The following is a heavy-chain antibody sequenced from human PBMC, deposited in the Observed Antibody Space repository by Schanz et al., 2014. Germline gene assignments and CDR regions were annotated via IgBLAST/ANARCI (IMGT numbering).Heavy chain of an antibody. Sequence: EVQLVESGGGLVQPGGSLRLSCAASGFTVSKNYMDWVRQAPGKGLEWVGRITNKPNNYNTEYAASVKGRFTISRDDSRNSLYLQMSSLKTEDTAVYYCVRLDVHDYWGQGTLVTVSA. J-gene: IGHJ4*02. CDR2: ITNKPNNYNT. CDR1: GFTVSKNY. V-gene: IGHV3-72*01. CDR3: VRLDVHDY. D-gene: IGHD3-16*01.